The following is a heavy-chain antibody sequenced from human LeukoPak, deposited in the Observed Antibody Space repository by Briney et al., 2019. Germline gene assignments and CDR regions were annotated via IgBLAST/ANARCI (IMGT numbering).Heavy chain of an antibody. V-gene: IGHV1-2*06. J-gene: IGHJ3*02. CDR1: GYTFTGYY. D-gene: IGHD3-22*01. Sequence: ASVKVSCKASGYTFTGYYMHWVRQAPGQGLEWMGRINPNSGGTNYAQKFQGRVTMTRDTSISTAHMELSRLRSDDTAVYYCARLWGYYDSSGYPHAFDIRGQGTMVTVSS. CDR3: ARLWGYYDSSGYPHAFDI. CDR2: INPNSGGT.